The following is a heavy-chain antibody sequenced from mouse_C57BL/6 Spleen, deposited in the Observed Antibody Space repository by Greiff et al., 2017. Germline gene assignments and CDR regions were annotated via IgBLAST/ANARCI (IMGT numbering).Heavy chain of an antibody. CDR3: ARSYYGSSYDYAMDY. D-gene: IGHD1-1*01. CDR1: GYTFTSYW. Sequence: VQLQQSGAELVKPGASVKLSCKASGYTFTSYWMHWVKQRPGRGLEWIGRIDPNSGGTKYNEKFKSTATLTVDKTSSTAYMQLSSLTSADSAVYYCARSYYGSSYDYAMDYWGQGTSVTVSS. CDR2: IDPNSGGT. V-gene: IGHV1-72*01. J-gene: IGHJ4*01.